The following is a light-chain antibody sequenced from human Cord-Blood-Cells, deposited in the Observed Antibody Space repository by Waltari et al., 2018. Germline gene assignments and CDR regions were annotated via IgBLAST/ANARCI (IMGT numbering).Light chain of an antibody. V-gene: IGKV1-39*01. J-gene: IGKJ1*01. CDR1: KSISSY. CDR3: QQSYSTPAT. CDR2: AAS. Sequence: DIQMTQSPSSLSASVGVRVTITCRASKSISSYLNWYQQKPGKAPKLLIYAASSLQSGVPSRFSGSGSGTDFTLTISSLQPEDFATYYCQQSYSTPATFGQGTKVEIK.